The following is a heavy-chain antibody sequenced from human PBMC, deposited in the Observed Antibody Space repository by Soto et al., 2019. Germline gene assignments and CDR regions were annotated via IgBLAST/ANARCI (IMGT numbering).Heavy chain of an antibody. Sequence: QVQLVESGGGLVKPGGSLRLSCAASGFTFSDYYMAWIRQAPGKGLEWVSYISDGSGTIYYADSVKGRFTISRDNAKSSLYLQMNSLRADDTAVYFCATEVGYGDPPDYWGQGAQVTVSS. D-gene: IGHD4-17*01. CDR2: ISDGSGTI. J-gene: IGHJ4*02. CDR1: GFTFSDYY. CDR3: ATEVGYGDPPDY. V-gene: IGHV3-11*01.